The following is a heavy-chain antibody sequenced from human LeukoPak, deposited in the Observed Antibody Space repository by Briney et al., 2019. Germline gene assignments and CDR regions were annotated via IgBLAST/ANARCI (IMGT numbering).Heavy chain of an antibody. CDR1: GGSISSYY. CDR2: IYTSGST. CDR3: ARRSSWYSTNWFDP. V-gene: IGHV4-4*07. Sequence: PSETLSLTCTVSGGSISSYYWSWIRQPAGEGLVWIGHIYTSGSTNYNPSLKSRVTISVDTSKNQFSLKLSSVTAADTAVYYCARRSSWYSTNWFDPWGQGTLVTVSS. J-gene: IGHJ5*02. D-gene: IGHD6-13*01.